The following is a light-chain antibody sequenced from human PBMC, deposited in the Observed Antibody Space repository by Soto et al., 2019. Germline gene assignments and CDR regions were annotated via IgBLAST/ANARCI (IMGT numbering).Light chain of an antibody. Sequence: QSVLTQPASVSGSPGQSITISCTGTSRDVGGYNYVSWYHQHPGKAPKLMIYEVSNRPSGVSNRFSGSKSGKTASLTISGLQAEDEGDYYCSSYTGSSTLLFGGETKLTVL. CDR3: SSYTGSSTLL. CDR1: SRDVGGYNY. J-gene: IGLJ2*01. CDR2: EVS. V-gene: IGLV2-14*01.